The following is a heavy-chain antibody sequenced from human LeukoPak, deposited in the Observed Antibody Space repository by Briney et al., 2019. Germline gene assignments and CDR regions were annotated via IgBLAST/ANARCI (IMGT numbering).Heavy chain of an antibody. D-gene: IGHD6-13*01. Sequence: PGGSLRLSCAASGFTFSSYGMHWVRQAPGKGLEWVEVIGYDGSNKYYADSVKGRFTISRDNSKNTLYLQMNSLRAEDTAVYYCARPDSSSWYGDYYYGMDVWGQGTTVTVSS. V-gene: IGHV3-33*01. CDR1: GFTFSSYG. J-gene: IGHJ6*02. CDR2: IGYDGSNK. CDR3: ARPDSSSWYGDYYYGMDV.